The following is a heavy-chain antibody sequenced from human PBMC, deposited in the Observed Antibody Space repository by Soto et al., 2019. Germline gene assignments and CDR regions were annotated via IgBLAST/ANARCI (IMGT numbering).Heavy chain of an antibody. CDR2: IHYSGSS. D-gene: IGHD3-10*02. Sequence: QVQLQESGPGLVKPSQTLSLNCTVSGGSISSGNYYWSWIRQHPGKGLEWIGYIHYSGSSYYNPPLKSRVTISIDMSENQFSRRVNSVTAADTAVYFCARVFQAETYLNDGFDIWGQGTMVSVSA. V-gene: IGHV4-31*03. CDR1: GGSISSGNYY. J-gene: IGHJ3*02. CDR3: ARVFQAETYLNDGFDI.